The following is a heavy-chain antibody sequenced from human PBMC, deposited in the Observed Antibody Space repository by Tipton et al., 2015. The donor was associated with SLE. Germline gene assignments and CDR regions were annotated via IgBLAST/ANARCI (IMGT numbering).Heavy chain of an antibody. CDR3: ARGGRQLVP. Sequence: TLSLTCAVSDYSISSGYYWGWIRQPPGKGLEWIGEIIDSGSTNYNPSLKSRVTISVETSMNQVSLQLTSLTVADTAVYYCARGGRQLVPWGQGTLVTVSS. D-gene: IGHD6-13*01. CDR2: IIDSGST. CDR1: DYSISSGYY. V-gene: IGHV4-38-2*01. J-gene: IGHJ5*02.